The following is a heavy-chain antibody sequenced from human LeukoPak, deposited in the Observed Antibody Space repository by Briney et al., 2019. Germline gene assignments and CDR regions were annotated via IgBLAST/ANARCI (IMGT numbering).Heavy chain of an antibody. J-gene: IGHJ4*02. Sequence: GGSLRLSCVASGFTFSSYGMHWVRQAPGKGLEWVAFIRSDGSNKYYADSVKGRFTISRDNSKNTLSLQMNSLRAEDTAVYYCAKDAGIALGYYFDYWGQGTLVTVSS. V-gene: IGHV3-30*02. D-gene: IGHD6-13*01. CDR1: GFTFSSYG. CDR2: IRSDGSNK. CDR3: AKDAGIALGYYFDY.